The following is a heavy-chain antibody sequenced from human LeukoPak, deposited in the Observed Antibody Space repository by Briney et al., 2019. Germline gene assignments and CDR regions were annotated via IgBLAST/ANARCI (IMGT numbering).Heavy chain of an antibody. D-gene: IGHD6-13*01. CDR3: ARVVLYYSYMDV. V-gene: IGHV3-7*01. CDR1: GFTFSRHW. Sequence: GGSPRLSCAASGFTFSRHWMTWVRQAPGKGLELVANIKEDGSEIYYVDSVKGRFTISRDNAKNSLYLQMNSLRAEDTAVYHCARVVLYYSYMDVWGKGTTVTVSS. CDR2: IKEDGSEI. J-gene: IGHJ6*03.